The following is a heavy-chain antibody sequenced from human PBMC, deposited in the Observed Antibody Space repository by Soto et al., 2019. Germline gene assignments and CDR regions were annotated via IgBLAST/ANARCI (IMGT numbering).Heavy chain of an antibody. CDR3: AKDRPYYYDSSGYSFDY. Sequence: GGSLRLSCAASGFTFSSYGMHWVRQAPGKGLEWVAVISYDGSNKYYADSVKGRFTISRDNSKNTLYLQMNSLRAEDTAVYYCAKDRPYYYDSSGYSFDYWGQGTLVTVSS. J-gene: IGHJ4*02. V-gene: IGHV3-30*18. CDR1: GFTFSSYG. CDR2: ISYDGSNK. D-gene: IGHD3-22*01.